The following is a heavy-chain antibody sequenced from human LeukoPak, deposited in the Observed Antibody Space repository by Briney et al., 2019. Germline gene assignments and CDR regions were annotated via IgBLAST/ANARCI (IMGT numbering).Heavy chain of an antibody. V-gene: IGHV4-59*08. CDR3: ARLMVRGVNNGNWFDP. CDR1: GGSISSYY. J-gene: IGHJ5*02. Sequence: PSETLSLTCTVSGGSISSYYWSWIRQPPGKGLEWIGSIYYSGSTNYNPSLKSRVTISVDTSKNQFSLKLSSVTAADTAVYYCARLMVRGVNNGNWFDPWGQGTLVTVSS. D-gene: IGHD3-10*01. CDR2: IYYSGST.